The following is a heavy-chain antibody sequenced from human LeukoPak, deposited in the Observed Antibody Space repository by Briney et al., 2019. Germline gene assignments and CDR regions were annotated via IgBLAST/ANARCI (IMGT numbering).Heavy chain of an antibody. CDR1: GGSISSGSYY. V-gene: IGHV4-39*01. CDR2: IYYSGST. CDR3: ARLDFPHYFDY. D-gene: IGHD2/OR15-2a*01. J-gene: IGHJ4*02. Sequence: SETLSLTCTVSGGSISSGSYYWGWIRQPPGKGLEWIGNIYYSGSTYYNPSLKSRVTIFVDTSKNQFSLNLSSVTASDTAVYFCARLDFPHYFDYWDQGTLVTVSS.